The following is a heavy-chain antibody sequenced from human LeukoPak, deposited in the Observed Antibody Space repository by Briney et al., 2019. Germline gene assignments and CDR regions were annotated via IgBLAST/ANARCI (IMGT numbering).Heavy chain of an antibody. J-gene: IGHJ4*02. CDR1: GYTFTSYA. V-gene: IGHV7-4-1*02. CDR3: ASFFCINGVCYYLDY. D-gene: IGHD2-8*01. Sequence: GASVKVSCKASGYTFTSYAMGWVRQAPGHGLEWMGWIITNTGNPTYAQGFTGRFVFSLDTSVSTAYLQISSLEAEDTAVYYCASFFCINGVCYYLDYWGQGTLVTVSS. CDR2: IITNTGNP.